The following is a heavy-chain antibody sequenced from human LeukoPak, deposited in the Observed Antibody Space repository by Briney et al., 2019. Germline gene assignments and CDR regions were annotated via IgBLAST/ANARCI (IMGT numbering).Heavy chain of an antibody. Sequence: GGSLKLSCAASGFTFSGSAMHWVRQACGKGLEWVGRIRSKANSYATAYAASVKGRFTISRDDSKNTTYLQMNSLKTEDTAVYYCTSRPLLSYYGSGRARSDYWGQGTLVTVSS. J-gene: IGHJ4*02. CDR2: IRSKANSYAT. CDR3: TSRPLLSYYGSGRARSDY. D-gene: IGHD3-10*01. CDR1: GFTFSGSA. V-gene: IGHV3-73*01.